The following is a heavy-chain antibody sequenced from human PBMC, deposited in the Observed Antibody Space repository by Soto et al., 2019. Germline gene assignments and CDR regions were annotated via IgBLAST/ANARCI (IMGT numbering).Heavy chain of an antibody. Sequence: QVQLVESGGGVVQPGRSLSLSCAASGFTFGTYGMHWVRQAPGKGLEWLAVTSWDEGSKYYADSVKGRFTISRDNSKNTLYMQMDSLRPEDTAIYFGAREGTGGDYWGDHWGQGTLVTVSS. V-gene: IGHV3-30*03. CDR1: GFTFGTYG. CDR2: TSWDEGSK. D-gene: IGHD3-3*01. J-gene: IGHJ5*02. CDR3: AREGTGGDYWGDH.